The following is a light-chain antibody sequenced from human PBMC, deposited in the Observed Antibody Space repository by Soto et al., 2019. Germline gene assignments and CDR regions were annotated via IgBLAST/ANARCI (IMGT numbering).Light chain of an antibody. CDR2: EVT. CDR1: SSDVGYYSL. Sequence: QSALTQPASVSGSPGQSITISCTGSSSDVGYYSLVSWYQQHPGKAPQLVIYEVTKRPSGVSDRFSGSKSGNTASLTISGLQAEDEAAYFCCSFARSGSVLFGGGTKLTVL. V-gene: IGLV2-23*02. CDR3: CSFARSGSVL. J-gene: IGLJ2*01.